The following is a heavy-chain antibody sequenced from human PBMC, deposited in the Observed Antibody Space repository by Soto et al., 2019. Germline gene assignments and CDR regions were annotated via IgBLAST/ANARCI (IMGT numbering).Heavy chain of an antibody. CDR3: AKVHDYGGNSGVSDY. V-gene: IGHV3-23*01. CDR1: VFSVYTYA. Sequence: GGSLTLACAASVFSVYTYAMAWVRQGPGKGLEWVSALSGSGASTYYADSVKGRFTISRDNSKNTLYLQMNSLRAEDTAVYYCAKVHDYGGNSGVSDYWGQGTPVPVSS. J-gene: IGHJ4*02. D-gene: IGHD4-17*01. CDR2: LSGSGAST.